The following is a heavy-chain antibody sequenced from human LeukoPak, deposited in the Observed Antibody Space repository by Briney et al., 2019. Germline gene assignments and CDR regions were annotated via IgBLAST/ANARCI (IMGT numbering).Heavy chain of an antibody. J-gene: IGHJ4*02. CDR3: ARGDLSSSGWYRGFDY. Sequence: SETLSLTCTVSGGSISSYYWSWIRQPPGKGLEWIGHIYYSGSTNYNPSLKSRVTISVDTSKNQFSLKLSSVTAADTAVYYCARGDLSSSGWYRGFDYWGQGTLVTVSS. V-gene: IGHV4-59*01. CDR1: GGSISSYY. D-gene: IGHD6-19*01. CDR2: IYYSGST.